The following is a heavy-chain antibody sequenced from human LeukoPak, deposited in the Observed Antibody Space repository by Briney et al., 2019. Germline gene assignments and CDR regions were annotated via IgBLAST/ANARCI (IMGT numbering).Heavy chain of an antibody. CDR2: ISDSGGST. V-gene: IGHV3-23*01. CDR1: GFAFRNNA. J-gene: IGHJ4*02. D-gene: IGHD3-16*01. Sequence: PGGSLRLSCVASGFAFRNNAMSWVRQAPGKGLEWVSLISDSGGSTNYADSVKGRFTISRDNSKNTLYLQMNSLRAEDMGVYYCARGDDESLDHWGQGTLVTVSS. CDR3: ARGDDESLDH.